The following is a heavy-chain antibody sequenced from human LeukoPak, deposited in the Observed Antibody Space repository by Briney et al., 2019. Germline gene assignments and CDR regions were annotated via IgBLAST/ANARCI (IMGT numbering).Heavy chain of an antibody. Sequence: ASVKVSCKVSGYTFTDYYMHWVQQAPGKGLEWMGFVDPEDGETIYAEKFQGRVTITADTSTDTAYMELSSLRSEDTAVYYCATDSSSIAAAEFDYWGQGTLVTVSS. CDR2: VDPEDGET. CDR3: ATDSSSIAAAEFDY. V-gene: IGHV1-69-2*01. CDR1: GYTFTDYY. J-gene: IGHJ4*02. D-gene: IGHD6-13*01.